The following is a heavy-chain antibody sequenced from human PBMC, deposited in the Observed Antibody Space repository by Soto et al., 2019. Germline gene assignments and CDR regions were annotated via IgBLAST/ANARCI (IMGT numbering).Heavy chain of an antibody. CDR2: IIPILGIA. CDR1: GGTFSSYT. J-gene: IGHJ2*01. Sequence: QVQLVQSGAEVKKPGSSVKVSCKASGGTFSSYTISWVRQAPGQGLEWMGRIIPILGIANYAQKFQGRVTITADKPTSTGYMALSSLRSEDTAVYYCARRGPHWYFDLWGRGTLVTVSS. V-gene: IGHV1-69*02. CDR3: ARRGPHWYFDL.